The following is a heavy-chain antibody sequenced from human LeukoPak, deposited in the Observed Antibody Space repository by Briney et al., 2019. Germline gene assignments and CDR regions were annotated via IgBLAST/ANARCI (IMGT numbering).Heavy chain of an antibody. CDR2: IYYNGNT. V-gene: IGHV4-39*07. D-gene: IGHD3-3*01. Sequence: PSETLSLTCTVSGGSISSSTYYWGWIRQPPGKGLEWIGNIYYNGNTYYNPSLKSRVTISADTSKNQFSLKLSSVTAADTAVYYCARDGGPDDFWSGYNRFDYWGQGTLVTVSS. CDR1: GGSISSSTYY. CDR3: ARDGGPDDFWSGYNRFDY. J-gene: IGHJ4*02.